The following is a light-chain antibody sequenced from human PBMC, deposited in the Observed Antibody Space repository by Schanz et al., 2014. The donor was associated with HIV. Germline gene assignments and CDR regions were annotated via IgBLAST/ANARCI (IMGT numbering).Light chain of an antibody. CDR3: SSYAGSKHWL. CDR2: DVT. J-gene: IGLJ2*01. Sequence: QSALTQPASVSGSPGQSITISCTGTSSDVGYYNYVSWYQQHPGKAPKLMIYDVTNRPSGVSARFSGSKTGETASLTVSGLQPDDEADYYCSSYAGSKHWLFGGGTKLTVL. V-gene: IGLV2-14*01. CDR1: SSDVGYYNY.